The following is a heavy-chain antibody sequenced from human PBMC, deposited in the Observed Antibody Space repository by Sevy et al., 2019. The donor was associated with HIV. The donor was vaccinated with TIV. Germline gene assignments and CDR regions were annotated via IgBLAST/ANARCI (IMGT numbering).Heavy chain of an antibody. Sequence: GGSLRLSCASSGITFSESLMSWVRQAPGKGLEWVASIKQDGSQKYYVDSVKGRFSISRDNAKNSLCLQMNSLRGDDTALYYCARVFSGSAPGFDYWGQGTLVTVSS. V-gene: IGHV3-7*01. CDR2: IKQDGSQK. D-gene: IGHD6-19*01. J-gene: IGHJ4*02. CDR3: ARVFSGSAPGFDY. CDR1: GITFSESL.